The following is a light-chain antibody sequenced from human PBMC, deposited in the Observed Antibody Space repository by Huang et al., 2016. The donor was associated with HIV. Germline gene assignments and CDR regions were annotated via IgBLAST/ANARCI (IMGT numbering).Light chain of an antibody. V-gene: IGKV1-39*01. CDR3: QQSYSTPWT. Sequence: DIQMTQSPSSLSASVGDRVTITCRASQNIGHFLNWYQRKPGKAPKVLIFAVSTLQSGVPSRFSGGGSGTDFTLTITSLQVEDFAIYYCQQSYSTPWTFGQGTKVEIK. CDR1: QNIGHF. J-gene: IGKJ1*01. CDR2: AVS.